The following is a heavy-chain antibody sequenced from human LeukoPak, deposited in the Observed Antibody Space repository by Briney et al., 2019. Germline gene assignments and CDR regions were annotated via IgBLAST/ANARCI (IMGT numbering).Heavy chain of an antibody. CDR2: IIPIFGTA. CDR1: GGTFSSYA. CDR3: ARGRINYYYYYYMDV. Sequence: GASVKVSCKASGGTFSSYAISWVRQAPGQGLEWMGGIIPIFGTANYAQKFQGRVTITADESTSTAYMELSSLRSEDTAVYYCARGRINYYYYYYMDVWGKGTTVTVSS. D-gene: IGHD5-24*01. J-gene: IGHJ6*03. V-gene: IGHV1-69*13.